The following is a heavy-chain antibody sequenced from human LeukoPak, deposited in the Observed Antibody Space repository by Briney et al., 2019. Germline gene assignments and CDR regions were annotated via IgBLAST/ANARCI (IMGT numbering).Heavy chain of an antibody. D-gene: IGHD3-10*01. J-gene: IGHJ6*03. CDR1: GYTFTIYG. CDR2: ISAYNGNT. CDR3: ARVRSGKPMDV. Sequence: ASVRVSCKASGYTFTIYGISWVRQAPGQGLEWMGWISAYNGNTNYAQKLQGRVTITTDTSTSTAYMELRSLRSDDTAVYYCARVRSGKPMDVWGKGTTVTISS. V-gene: IGHV1-18*01.